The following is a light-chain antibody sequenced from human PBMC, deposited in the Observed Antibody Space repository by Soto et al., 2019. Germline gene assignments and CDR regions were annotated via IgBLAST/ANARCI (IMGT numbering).Light chain of an antibody. CDR3: QHYKNWPRT. CDR1: QSVDSR. CDR2: RAS. V-gene: IGKV3-15*01. Sequence: DIQMTQSPATLSVSAGERVTLTCRASQSVDSRLAWYQQKPGKAPKLVIYRASTRETGMPGSFSGSGSGTEFTLTISSLQPEDFAVYYCQHYKNWPRTFGQGTKVDIK. J-gene: IGKJ1*01.